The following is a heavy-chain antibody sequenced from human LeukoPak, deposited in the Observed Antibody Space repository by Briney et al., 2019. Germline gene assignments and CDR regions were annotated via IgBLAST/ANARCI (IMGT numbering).Heavy chain of an antibody. CDR1: GGSISSYY. CDR3: ASPYDSSGFDAFDI. Sequence: SETLSLTCTVSGGSISSYYWSWIRQPAGKGLEWIGRIYTSGSTNYNPSLKSRVTMSVDTSKNQFSLKLSPVTAADTAVYYCASPYDSSGFDAFDIWGQGTMVTVSS. J-gene: IGHJ3*02. D-gene: IGHD3-22*01. V-gene: IGHV4-4*07. CDR2: IYTSGST.